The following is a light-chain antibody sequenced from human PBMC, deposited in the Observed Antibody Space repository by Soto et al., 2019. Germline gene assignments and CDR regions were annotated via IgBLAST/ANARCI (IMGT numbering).Light chain of an antibody. CDR2: GAS. J-gene: IGKJ1*01. Sequence: EIVLTHSPGTLSFSPLERATLSFRASQSVSSSYLAWYQQKPDQAPRLLIYGASSRATGIPDRFSGSGSGTDFTLTISRLEPEDFAVYYCQKYGSSPWKFGQGTKVDIK. CDR1: QSVSSSY. V-gene: IGKV3-20*01. CDR3: QKYGSSPWK.